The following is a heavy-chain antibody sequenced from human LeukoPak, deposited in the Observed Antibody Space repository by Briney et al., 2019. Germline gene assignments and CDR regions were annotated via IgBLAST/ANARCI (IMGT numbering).Heavy chain of an antibody. J-gene: IGHJ4*02. CDR2: IYPGDSDT. V-gene: IGHV5-51*01. D-gene: IGHD3-10*01. Sequence: GESLKISCKGFGYIFSNYWTGWVRQMPGKGLEWMGIIYPGDSDTRYSPSFQGQVTISADKSISTAYLQWSSLKASDTAMYYCARQLNYYGSGSYYNVVYFDYWGQGTLVTVSS. CDR1: GYIFSNYW. CDR3: ARQLNYYGSGSYYNVVYFDY.